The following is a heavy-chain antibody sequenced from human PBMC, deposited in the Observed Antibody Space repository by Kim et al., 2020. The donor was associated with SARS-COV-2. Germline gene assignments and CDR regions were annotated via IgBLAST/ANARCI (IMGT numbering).Heavy chain of an antibody. CDR1: GFTFSSYE. J-gene: IGHJ6*02. CDR2: ISSSGSTI. Sequence: GGSLRLSCAASGFTFSSYEMNWVRQAPGKGLEWGSYISSSGSTIYYADSVKGRFTISRDNAKNSLYLQMNSLRAEDTAVYYCARAKFDWLLYSYGMDVWGQGTTVTVSS. CDR3: ARAKFDWLLYSYGMDV. D-gene: IGHD3-9*01. V-gene: IGHV3-48*03.